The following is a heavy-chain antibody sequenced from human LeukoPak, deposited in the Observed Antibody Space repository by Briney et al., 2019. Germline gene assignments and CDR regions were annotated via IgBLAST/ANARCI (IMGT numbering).Heavy chain of an antibody. J-gene: IGHJ4*02. CDR1: GFTFDDYA. D-gene: IGHD6-13*01. Sequence: GRSLRLSCAASGFTFDDYAMHWVRQAPGKGLEWVSGISWNSGSIGYADSVKGRFTISRDNAKNSLYLQMNSLRAEDTAVYYCARDLLSSNWYSIAYWGQGTLVTVSS. CDR2: ISWNSGSI. CDR3: ARDLLSSNWYSIAY. V-gene: IGHV3-9*01.